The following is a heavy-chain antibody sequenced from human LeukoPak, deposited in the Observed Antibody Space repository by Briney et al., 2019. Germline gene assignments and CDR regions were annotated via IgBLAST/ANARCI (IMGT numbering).Heavy chain of an antibody. V-gene: IGHV3-30*02. CDR3: GYYNSGSYSTPDS. CDR1: GFTFSGFG. Sequence: GGSLRLSCAASGFTFSGFGMHWVRQAPGKGLEWVAYIHTDQTIQYYADSVTGRFTISRDNSKNTLYLQMKTLRSEDTAVYYCGYYNSGSYSTPDSWGQGTQVTVSS. J-gene: IGHJ5*01. D-gene: IGHD3-10*01. CDR2: IHTDQTIQ.